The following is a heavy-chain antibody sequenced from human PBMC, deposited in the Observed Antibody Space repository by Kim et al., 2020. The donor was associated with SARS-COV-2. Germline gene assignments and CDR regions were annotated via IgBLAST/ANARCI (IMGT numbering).Heavy chain of an antibody. V-gene: IGHV1-46*01. Sequence: ASVKVSCKASGYTFTSYYMHWVRQAPGQGLEWMGIINPSGGSTSYAQKFQGRVTMTRDTSTSTVYMELSSLRSEDTAVYYCARDLTSPSYYYDSSGFNWFDPWGQGTLVTVSS. CDR2: INPSGGST. CDR3: ARDLTSPSYYYDSSGFNWFDP. D-gene: IGHD3-22*01. J-gene: IGHJ5*02. CDR1: GYTFTSYY.